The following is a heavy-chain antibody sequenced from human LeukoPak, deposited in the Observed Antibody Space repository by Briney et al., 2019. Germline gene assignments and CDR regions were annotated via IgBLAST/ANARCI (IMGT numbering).Heavy chain of an antibody. Sequence: SETLSLTCTVSGGSISSSSYYWGWIRQPPGKGLEWIGSIYYSGSTYYNPSLKSRVTISVDTSKNQLSPKLSSVAAADTAVYYCASVWARYFDYWGQGTLVTVSS. CDR3: ASVWARYFDY. J-gene: IGHJ4*02. D-gene: IGHD3/OR15-3a*01. CDR2: IYYSGST. V-gene: IGHV4-39*07. CDR1: GGSISSSSYY.